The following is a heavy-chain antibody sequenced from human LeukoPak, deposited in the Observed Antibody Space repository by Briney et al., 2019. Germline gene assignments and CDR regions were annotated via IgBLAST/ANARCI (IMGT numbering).Heavy chain of an antibody. CDR1: GGSISSGSYS. Sequence: PSQTLSLTCAVSGGSISSGSYSWSWIRQPPGKGLEWIGFIYQSGSTYYTASLRTRLTISLDRSKNQFSLELTSVTAADTAVYYCARDHSVTGYWYFDLWGRGSLVTVSS. J-gene: IGHJ2*01. D-gene: IGHD2-21*02. V-gene: IGHV4-30-2*01. CDR2: IYQSGST. CDR3: ARDHSVTGYWYFDL.